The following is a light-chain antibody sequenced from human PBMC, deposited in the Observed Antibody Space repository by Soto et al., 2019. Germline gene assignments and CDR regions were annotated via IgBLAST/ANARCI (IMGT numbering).Light chain of an antibody. CDR2: WAS. CDR1: QSVLYISNKKNY. Sequence: DIVLTQSPDSLAVSLGERATINCKSSQSVLYISNKKNYIASYEQKPGQPPKLLIYWASTRESGVHDRFSGSGSRPDFTLTISSLQAEDVAVYYCQQYDSTPTWTFGQGTNVEIK. V-gene: IGKV4-1*01. J-gene: IGKJ1*01. CDR3: QQYDSTPTWT.